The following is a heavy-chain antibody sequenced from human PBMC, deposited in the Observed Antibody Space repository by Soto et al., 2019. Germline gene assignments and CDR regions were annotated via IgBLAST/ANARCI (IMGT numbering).Heavy chain of an antibody. D-gene: IGHD2-2*01. V-gene: IGHV3-21*01. CDR3: SRDDGLSSTNVKAFDI. J-gene: IGHJ3*02. CDR1: GFTFSRYY. Sequence: AGGSLRLSCAASGFTFSRYYMNWVRQAPGKGLEWVSSISTTSTYTHYADSLKGRFTISRDNAKKLLYLQMDSLRAEDTAVYYCSRDDGLSSTNVKAFDIWGPGTKVTVSS. CDR2: ISTTSTYT.